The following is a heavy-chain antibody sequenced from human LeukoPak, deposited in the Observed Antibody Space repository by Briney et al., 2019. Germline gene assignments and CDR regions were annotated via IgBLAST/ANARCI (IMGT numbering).Heavy chain of an antibody. CDR1: GFTFSSYW. Sequence: GGSLRLSCAASGFTFSSYWMSWVRQAPGKGLEWVANIKQDGSEKYYVDSVKGRFTISRDNAKNSLYLQMNSLRAEDTAVYYCARVGGYSGYDWWAYYYYYMDVWGKGTTVTVSS. V-gene: IGHV3-7*01. CDR3: ARVGGYSGYDWWAYYYYYMDV. CDR2: IKQDGSEK. D-gene: IGHD5-12*01. J-gene: IGHJ6*03.